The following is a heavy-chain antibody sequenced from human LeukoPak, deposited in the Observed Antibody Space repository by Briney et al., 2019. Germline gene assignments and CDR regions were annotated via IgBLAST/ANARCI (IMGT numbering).Heavy chain of an antibody. J-gene: IGHJ4*02. V-gene: IGHV3-74*01. CDR2: INSDGSST. CDR1: GFTFSSYW. Sequence: GGSLRLSCAASGFTFSSYWMHWVRQAPGKGLVWVSRINSDGSSTSYADSVKGRFTISRDNSKNTLYLQMDSLRAEDTAVYYCAKGLGGSYYFDYWGQGTLVTVSS. D-gene: IGHD1-26*01. CDR3: AKGLGGSYYFDY.